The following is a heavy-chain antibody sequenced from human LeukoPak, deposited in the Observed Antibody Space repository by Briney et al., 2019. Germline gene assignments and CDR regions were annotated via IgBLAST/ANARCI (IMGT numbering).Heavy chain of an antibody. CDR3: ALAHGKTSRGFLDY. D-gene: IGHD3-3*01. CDR1: RGTFSRYA. V-gene: IGHV1-69*13. CDR2: MIPMFGTA. Sequence: GASVKVSCKASRGTFSRYAISWVRQAPGRGLEWMGGMIPMFGTANYAQKLQGRVTITADESTSTAYMELSSLRSEDTAVYYCALAHGKTSRGFLDYWGQGTLVTVSS. J-gene: IGHJ4*02.